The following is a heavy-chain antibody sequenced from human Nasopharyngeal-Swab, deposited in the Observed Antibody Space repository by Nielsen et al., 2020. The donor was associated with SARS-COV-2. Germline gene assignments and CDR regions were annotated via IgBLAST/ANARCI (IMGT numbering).Heavy chain of an antibody. D-gene: IGHD1-26*01. CDR2: IRSKTYGGAP. J-gene: IGHJ3*02. V-gene: IGHV3-49*01. Sequence: SLRLSCTTSGFTFGDYAMSWFRQAPGKGLEWVGFIRSKTYGGAPEYAASVKGRFTISRDGAESIAYLQMNSLETEDTGVYYCARSVGSFYGQGAFDIWGQGTMVTVSS. CDR3: ARSVGSFYGQGAFDI. CDR1: GFTFGDYA.